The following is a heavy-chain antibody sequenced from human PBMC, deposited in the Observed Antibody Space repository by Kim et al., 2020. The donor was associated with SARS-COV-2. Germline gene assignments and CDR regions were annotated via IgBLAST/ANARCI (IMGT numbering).Heavy chain of an antibody. CDR1: GFTFSSYW. J-gene: IGHJ4*02. D-gene: IGHD3-10*01. V-gene: IGHV3-74*01. CDR3: ASLGGFGELQN. CDR2: INSDGSST. Sequence: GGSLRLSCAASGFTFSSYWMHWVRQAPRKGLVWVSRINSDGSSTRYADSVKGRFTISRDNAKNTLYMQMNSLRAEDTAVYYCASLGGFGELQNWGQGTPVTVSS.